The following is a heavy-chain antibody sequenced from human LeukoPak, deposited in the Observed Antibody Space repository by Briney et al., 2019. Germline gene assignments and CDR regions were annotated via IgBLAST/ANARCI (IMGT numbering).Heavy chain of an antibody. V-gene: IGHV3-9*01. D-gene: IGHD3-22*01. J-gene: IGHJ6*02. CDR3: AKDKADNYYDSSGYYSSGGMDV. Sequence: PGGSLRLSCAASGFTFDDYAMHWVRQAPGKGLEWVSGISWNSGSIGYADSVKGRFTISRDNAKNSLYLQMNSLRAEDTALYYCAKDKADNYYDSSGYYSSGGMDVWGQGTTVTVSS. CDR1: GFTFDDYA. CDR2: ISWNSGSI.